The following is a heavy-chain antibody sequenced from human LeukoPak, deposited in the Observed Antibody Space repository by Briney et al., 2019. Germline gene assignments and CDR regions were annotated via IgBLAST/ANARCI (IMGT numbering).Heavy chain of an antibody. D-gene: IGHD6-13*01. CDR1: GGSISSYY. CDR2: IYYSGST. Sequence: SETLSLTCTVSGGSISSYYWSWIRQPPGKGLEWIGYIYYSGSTNYNPSLKSRVTISVDTSKNQFSLKLSSVTAADTAVYYCARDHAAAAGSYYYYGMDVWGQGTTVTVSS. CDR3: ARDHAAAAGSYYYYGMDV. J-gene: IGHJ6*02. V-gene: IGHV4-59*01.